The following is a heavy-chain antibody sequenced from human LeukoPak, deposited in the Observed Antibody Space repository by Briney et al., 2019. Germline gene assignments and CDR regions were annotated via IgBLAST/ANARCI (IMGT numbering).Heavy chain of an antibody. J-gene: IGHJ4*02. CDR3: ARDRLSGSSFTDY. D-gene: IGHD3-3*01. V-gene: IGHV3-33*01. Sequence: GGSLRLSCAASGFTFSSYGMHWVRQAPGKGLEWVAVIWYDRSNKYYADSVKGRFTISRDNSKNTLYLQMNSLRAEDTAVYYCARDRLSGSSFTDYWGQGTLVTVSS. CDR2: IWYDRSNK. CDR1: GFTFSSYG.